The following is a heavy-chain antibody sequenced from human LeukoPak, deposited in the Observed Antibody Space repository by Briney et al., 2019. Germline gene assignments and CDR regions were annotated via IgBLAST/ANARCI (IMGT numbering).Heavy chain of an antibody. V-gene: IGHV1-69*05. CDR1: GGTFSSYA. D-gene: IGHD4/OR15-4a*01. J-gene: IGHJ4*02. CDR2: IIPIFGTA. Sequence: ASVKVSCKASGGTFSSYAISLVRQAPGQGLEWMGRIIPIFGTANYAQKFQGRVTITTDESTSTAYMELSSLRSEDTAVYYCARASGALEGGDYWGQGTLVTVSS. CDR3: ARASGALEGGDY.